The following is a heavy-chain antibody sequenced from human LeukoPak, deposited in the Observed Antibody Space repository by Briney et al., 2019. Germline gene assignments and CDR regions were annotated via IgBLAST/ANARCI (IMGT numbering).Heavy chain of an antibody. Sequence: SETLPLTCTVSGGSISSGDYYWSWIRQPPGKGLEWIGYIYYSGSTYYNPSLKSRVTISVDTSKNQFSLKLSSVTAADTAVYYCARDVTDRYYGMDIWGQGTTVTVSS. J-gene: IGHJ6*02. CDR2: IYYSGST. CDR3: ARDVTDRYYGMDI. V-gene: IGHV4-30-4*01. CDR1: GGSISSGDYY. D-gene: IGHD1-20*01.